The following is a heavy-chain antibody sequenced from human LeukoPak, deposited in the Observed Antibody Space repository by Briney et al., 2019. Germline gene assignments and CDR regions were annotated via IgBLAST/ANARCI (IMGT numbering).Heavy chain of an antibody. CDR3: AATPSYYYYYYMDV. J-gene: IGHJ6*03. D-gene: IGHD5-12*01. CDR2: INHSGST. V-gene: IGHV4-38-2*02. CDR1: GYFISSGYY. Sequence: SETLSLTCTVSGYFISSGYYWSWIRQPPGKGLEWIGEINHSGSTNYNPSLKSRVTISVDTSKNQFSLKLSSVTAADTAVYYCAATPSYYYYYYMDVWGKGTTVTVSS.